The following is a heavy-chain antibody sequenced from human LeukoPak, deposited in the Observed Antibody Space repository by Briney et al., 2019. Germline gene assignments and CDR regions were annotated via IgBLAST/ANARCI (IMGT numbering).Heavy chain of an antibody. V-gene: IGHV3-20*04. Sequence: PGGSLRLSCAASGFTFDDYGMSWVRQAPGKGLEWVSGINWNGGSTGYADSVKGRFTISRDNAKNSLYLQMNSLRAEDTALYYCARGSYCGSGSLDNFDYWGQGTLVTVSS. D-gene: IGHD3-10*01. CDR2: INWNGGST. J-gene: IGHJ4*02. CDR1: GFTFDDYG. CDR3: ARGSYCGSGSLDNFDY.